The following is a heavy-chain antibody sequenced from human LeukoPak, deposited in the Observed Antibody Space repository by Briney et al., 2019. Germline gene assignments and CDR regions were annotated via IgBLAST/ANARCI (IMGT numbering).Heavy chain of an antibody. CDR2: IYGST. Sequence: SETLSLTCTVSGGSISSSTYYWGWVRQPPGKGLEWIGSIYGSTYYNPSLKSRVTMSLDTSKNQVSLKLTSVNVADTAVYYCARVDWSYYYYMDVWGKGTTVTVSS. CDR3: ARVDWSYYYYMDV. CDR1: GGSISSSTYY. J-gene: IGHJ6*03. V-gene: IGHV4-39*01. D-gene: IGHD5-12*01.